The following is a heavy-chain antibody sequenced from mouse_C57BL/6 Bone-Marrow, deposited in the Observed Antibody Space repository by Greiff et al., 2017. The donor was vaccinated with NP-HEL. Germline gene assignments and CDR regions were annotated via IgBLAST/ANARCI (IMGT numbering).Heavy chain of an antibody. V-gene: IGHV5-6*01. Sequence: EVQLVESGGDLVKPGGSLKLSCAASGFTFSSYGMSWVRQTPDKRLEWVATISSGGRYTYYPDSVKGRFTISRDNAKNTLYLQMSSLKSEDTAMYYCARRGGSSPHWYFDVWGTGTTVTVSS. J-gene: IGHJ1*03. CDR2: ISSGGRYT. CDR3: ARRGGSSPHWYFDV. CDR1: GFTFSSYG. D-gene: IGHD1-1*01.